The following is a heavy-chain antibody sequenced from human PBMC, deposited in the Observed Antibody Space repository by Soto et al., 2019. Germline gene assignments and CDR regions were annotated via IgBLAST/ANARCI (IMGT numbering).Heavy chain of an antibody. CDR2: IKQDGSEK. V-gene: IGHV3-7*01. D-gene: IGHD3-3*01. Sequence: EVQLVESGGGLVQPGGSLRLSCAASGFTFSSYWMSWVRQAPGKGLEWVANIKQDGSEKYYVDSVKGRFTISGDHAKNSLYLQMNSLRAEVTAVSYCARDLDDFWSGPINRFDPWGQGTMVTVSS. CDR3: ARDLDDFWSGPINRFDP. J-gene: IGHJ5*02. CDR1: GFTFSSYW.